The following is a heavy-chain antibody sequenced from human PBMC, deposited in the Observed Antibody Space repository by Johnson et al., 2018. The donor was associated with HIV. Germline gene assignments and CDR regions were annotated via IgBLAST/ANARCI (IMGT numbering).Heavy chain of an antibody. D-gene: IGHD5-12*01. CDR1: GFTFSSYA. J-gene: IGHJ3*02. CDR2: ISGSGGST. CDR3: AKGGRGYSGYEGGDI. V-gene: IGHV3-23*01. Sequence: VQLLESGGGLVQPGGSLRLSCAASGFTFSSYAMSWVRQAPGKGLEWVSAISGSGGSTYYADSVNGRFTISSDTSKNTLYLQMNSLRAEHTAVYYCAKGGRGYSGYEGGDIWGQGTMVTVSS.